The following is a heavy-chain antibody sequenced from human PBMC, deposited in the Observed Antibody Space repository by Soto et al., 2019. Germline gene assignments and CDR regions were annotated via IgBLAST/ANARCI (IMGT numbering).Heavy chain of an antibody. D-gene: IGHD6-13*01. CDR2: MNPRSGNT. V-gene: IGHV1-8*01. CDR3: ARGDSFTSSWYWFDS. CDR1: GYTFITYE. Sequence: QVQLVQSGVEVKKPRASVKVSCKTSGYTFITYEITWVRQAPGQGLEWMGWMNPRSGNTGYAQKFQGRVAMTRNTSVNTAYMELTTLTSEDTAVYYCARGDSFTSSWYWFDSWGQGTLVTVSS. J-gene: IGHJ5*01.